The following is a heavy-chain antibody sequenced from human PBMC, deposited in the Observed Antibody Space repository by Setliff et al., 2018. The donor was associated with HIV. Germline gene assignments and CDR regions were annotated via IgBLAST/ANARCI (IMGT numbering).Heavy chain of an antibody. CDR1: GGSISSSSYY. V-gene: IGHV4-39*07. J-gene: IGHJ5*02. CDR2: ISHSGST. Sequence: PSETLSLTCTVSGGSISSSSYYWGWIRQPPGKGLEWIGSISHSGSTNYNPSLKSRVTISVDKSKNQFSLKLSSVTAADTAVYYCARDGGFGDQGGNWFDPWGQGTLVTVSS. D-gene: IGHD3-10*01. CDR3: ARDGGFGDQGGNWFDP.